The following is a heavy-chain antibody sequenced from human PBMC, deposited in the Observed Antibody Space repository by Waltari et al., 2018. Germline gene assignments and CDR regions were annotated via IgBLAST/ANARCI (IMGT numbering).Heavy chain of an antibody. J-gene: IGHJ4*02. CDR1: GFTFSNFS. D-gene: IGHD7-27*01. V-gene: IGHV3-48*02. CDR2: IRGNIIAI. CDR3: ARDHNWGLDY. Sequence: EVQLVESGGGLVQSGGSLRLSWAASGFTFSNFSVNLVCHAPGKWVGEAAGEGVELISCIRGNIIAILYADSVKGRFTIYRDNAKNSLYLQMNSLRDEDTAVYYCARDHNWGLDYWGQGTPVTVSS.